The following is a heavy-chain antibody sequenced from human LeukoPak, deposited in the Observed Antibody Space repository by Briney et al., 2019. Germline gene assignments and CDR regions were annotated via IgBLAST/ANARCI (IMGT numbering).Heavy chain of an antibody. V-gene: IGHV1-8*02. J-gene: IGHJ6*02. CDR2: MNPDSGNT. CDR3: ARRGVVVNYYFYGLDV. Sequence: ASVKVSCKASGYTFTSYYMHWVRQAPGQGLEWMGWMNPDSGNTGYAQEFQGRVTMTRNTSIRTAYMELSSLTSEDTAVYYCARRGVVVNYYFYGLDVWGQGATVTVSS. D-gene: IGHD2-21*01. CDR1: GYTFTSYY.